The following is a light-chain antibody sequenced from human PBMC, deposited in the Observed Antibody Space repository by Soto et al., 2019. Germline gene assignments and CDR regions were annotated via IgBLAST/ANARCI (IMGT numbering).Light chain of an antibody. CDR1: QNINTY. CDR3: QQYGSSPRT. Sequence: DIQMTQSPYSLSAAVGDRVTIACRASQNINTYLNWYQQKPGKAPKLLMFDAASLQSGVPSRFSGSGSRTDFTLTISRLEPEDFAVYYCQQYGSSPRTFGQGTKVDIK. J-gene: IGKJ1*01. CDR2: DAA. V-gene: IGKV1-39*01.